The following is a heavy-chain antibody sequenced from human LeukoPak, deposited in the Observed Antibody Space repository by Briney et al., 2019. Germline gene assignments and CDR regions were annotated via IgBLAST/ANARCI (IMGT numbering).Heavy chain of an antibody. V-gene: IGHV3-74*01. Sequence: PGGSLRLSCAASGFIFSSHWMHWVRHAPGKGLEWVSRIKTDGSSTDYVDSVKGRFTISGDNAKDTLYLQMNSLRVEDTAVYYCARDHSPGWFGPWGQGTLVTISS. CDR3: ARDHSPGWFGP. J-gene: IGHJ5*02. D-gene: IGHD4-11*01. CDR1: GFIFSSHW. CDR2: IKTDGSST.